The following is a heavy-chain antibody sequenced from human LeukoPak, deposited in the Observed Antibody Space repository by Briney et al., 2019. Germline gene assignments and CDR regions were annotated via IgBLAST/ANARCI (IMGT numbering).Heavy chain of an antibody. V-gene: IGHV3-30-3*01. CDR2: ISYDGSNK. Sequence: GRSLRLSCAASGFTFSNYAMHWVRQAPGKGLEWVAVISYDGSNKYYADSVKGRFTISRDNSKNTLYLQMNSLRAEDTAVYYCARDLYSYGHFDYWGQGVLVTVSS. D-gene: IGHD5-18*01. CDR1: GFTFSNYA. J-gene: IGHJ4*02. CDR3: ARDLYSYGHFDY.